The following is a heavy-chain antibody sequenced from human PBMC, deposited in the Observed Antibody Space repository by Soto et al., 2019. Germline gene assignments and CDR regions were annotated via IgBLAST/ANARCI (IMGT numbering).Heavy chain of an antibody. V-gene: IGHV4-34*01. CDR2: INHSGST. CDR1: GGSFSGYY. J-gene: IGHJ4*02. Sequence: SETLSLTCAVYGGSFSGYYWSWIRQPPGKGLEWIGEINHSGSTNYNPSLKSRVTISVDTSKNQFSLKLSSVTAADTAVYYCARGGMALERRFDYWGQGTLVTVSS. CDR3: ARGGMALERRFDY. D-gene: IGHD1-1*01.